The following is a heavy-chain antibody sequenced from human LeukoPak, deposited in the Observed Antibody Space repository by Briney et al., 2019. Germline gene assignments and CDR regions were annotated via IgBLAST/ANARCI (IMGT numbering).Heavy chain of an antibody. V-gene: IGHV1-18*01. J-gene: IGHJ6*03. CDR3: ASSKWSAGGDYYHYMDV. CDR2: ISAYNGNT. CDR1: GYTFTSYG. Sequence: GASVTVSCKAAGYTFTSYGISWVRQAPGQGLEWMGWISAYNGNTKYAQKLQGRVTMTIDTSTSTAYMELRSLRSDDTAVYYCASSKWSAGGDYYHYMDVWGKGTTVTVSS. D-gene: IGHD6-13*01.